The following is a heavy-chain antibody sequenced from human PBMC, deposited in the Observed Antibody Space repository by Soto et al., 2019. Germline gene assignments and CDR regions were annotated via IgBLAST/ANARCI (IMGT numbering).Heavy chain of an antibody. CDR3: ARDCSGGSCYSSYYYYYGMDV. Sequence: SLSLTCTVSGGSVSSGSYYWSWIRQPPGKGLEWIGYIYYSGSTNYNPSLKSRVTISETSKNQFSLKLSSVTAADTAVYYCARDCSGGSCYSSYYYYYGMDVWGQGTTVTVSS. CDR1: GGSVSSGSYY. J-gene: IGHJ6*02. V-gene: IGHV4-61*01. CDR2: IYYSGST. D-gene: IGHD2-15*01.